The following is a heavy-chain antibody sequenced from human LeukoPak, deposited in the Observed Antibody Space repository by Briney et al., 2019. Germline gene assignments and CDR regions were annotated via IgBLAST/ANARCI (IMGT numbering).Heavy chain of an antibody. J-gene: IGHJ3*02. CDR1: GFTFSSYG. CDR3: AKAYCSSTSCYTGFAFDI. V-gene: IGHV3-30*02. CDR2: IRYDGSNK. Sequence: GGSLRLSCAASGFTFSSYGMHWVRQAPGKGLEWVAFIRYDGSNKYYADSVKGRFTISRDNSKNTLYLQMNSLRAEDTAVYYCAKAYCSSTSCYTGFAFDIWGQGTMVTVSS. D-gene: IGHD2-2*02.